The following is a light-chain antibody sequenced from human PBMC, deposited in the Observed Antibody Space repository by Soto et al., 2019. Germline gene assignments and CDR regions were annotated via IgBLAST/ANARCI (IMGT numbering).Light chain of an antibody. CDR3: SSYTNINTRACV. CDR1: SSDIGNYDL. V-gene: IGLV2-14*02. CDR2: EAS. Sequence: QSALTQPASVSGSPGQSITISCTGTSSDIGNYDLVSWYQQHPGKAPKLMIYEASKRPSGVSSRFSGSKSGNTASLTISGLQAEDEAEYYCSSYTNINTRACVFGTGTKVTVL. J-gene: IGLJ1*01.